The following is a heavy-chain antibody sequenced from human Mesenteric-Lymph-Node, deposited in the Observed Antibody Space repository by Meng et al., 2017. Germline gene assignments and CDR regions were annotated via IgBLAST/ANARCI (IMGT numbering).Heavy chain of an antibody. Sequence: QVQLRQWGAGLLKPSETLSLTWAVYGGSFSVYYWSWIRQPPGKGLEWIGEINHSGSTNYNPSLKSRVTISVETSKNQFSLKLSSVTAADTAVYYCARRPTIFDYWGQGTLVTVSS. D-gene: IGHD4/OR15-4a*01. CDR1: GGSFSVYY. CDR3: ARRPTIFDY. J-gene: IGHJ4*02. V-gene: IGHV4-34*01. CDR2: INHSGST.